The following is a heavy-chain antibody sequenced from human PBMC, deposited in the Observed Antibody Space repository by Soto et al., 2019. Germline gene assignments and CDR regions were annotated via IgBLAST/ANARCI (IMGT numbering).Heavy chain of an antibody. D-gene: IGHD2-15*01. CDR2: TYYRSRWYS. J-gene: IGHJ6*02. CDR1: GDTVSSNSVA. V-gene: IGHV6-1*01. Sequence: PSQTLSLTCVVSGDTVSSNSVAWNWVRQSPSRGLEWLGRTYYRSRWYSDYAVSVRSRIDINADTSKNQVSLQLNSVTPEDTAVYYCARSEEDSDYYYYGMDVWGQGTTVTFSS. CDR3: ARSEEDSDYYYYGMDV.